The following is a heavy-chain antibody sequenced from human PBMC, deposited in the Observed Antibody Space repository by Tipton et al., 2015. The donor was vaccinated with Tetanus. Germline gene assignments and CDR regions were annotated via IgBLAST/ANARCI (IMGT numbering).Heavy chain of an antibody. V-gene: IGHV6-1*01. CDR3: ARDPPMCYSCLDS. D-gene: IGHD3-10*02. Sequence: LVKPTQTLSLTCAISGDSVSRDGPTWNWIRQSPSRGLEWLGRTYYRSQWITDYAVSVRGRITINPDTSNNLVSLELTSVTPEDTAVYYCARDPPMCYSCLDSWGQGTLITVSS. CDR1: GDSVSRDGPT. CDR2: TYYRSQWIT. J-gene: IGHJ4*02.